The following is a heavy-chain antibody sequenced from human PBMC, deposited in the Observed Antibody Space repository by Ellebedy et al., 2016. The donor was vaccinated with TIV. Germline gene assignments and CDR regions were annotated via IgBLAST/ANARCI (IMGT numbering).Heavy chain of an antibody. J-gene: IGHJ6*02. D-gene: IGHD6-13*01. CDR2: LSSYNGNT. V-gene: IGHV1-18*01. Sequence: AASVKVSCKASGYTFTSYGISWVRQAPGQGLEWIGWLSSYNGNTNYAPKLQGRVTMTTDTSTSTAYMELRSLRSDDTAVYYCASGGIAAAGTYYYYNGMDVWGQGTTVTVSS. CDR3: ASGGIAAAGTYYYYNGMDV. CDR1: GYTFTSYG.